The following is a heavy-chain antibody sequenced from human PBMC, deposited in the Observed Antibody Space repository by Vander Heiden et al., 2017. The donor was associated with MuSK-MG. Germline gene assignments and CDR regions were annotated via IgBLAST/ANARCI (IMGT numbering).Heavy chain of an antibody. CDR2: ISSASATV. CDR1: GFPFSDYY. CDR3: ARDKKRAIPSAAADY. V-gene: IGHV3-11*04. D-gene: IGHD2-2*02. J-gene: IGHJ4*02. Sequence: QVQLVESGGGLVKPGGSLRLSCAASGFPFSDYYMGWIRQAPGKGLEWIAYISSASATVHYADSVKGRFTISRDNGENTLYLQMSSLRVDDTAVYYCARDKKRAIPSAAADYWGQGTLVTVSS.